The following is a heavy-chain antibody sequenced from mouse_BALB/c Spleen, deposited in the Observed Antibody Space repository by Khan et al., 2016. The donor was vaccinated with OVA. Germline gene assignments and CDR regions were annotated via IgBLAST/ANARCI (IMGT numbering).Heavy chain of an antibody. Sequence: QVQLKESGAELVRPGVSVKISCKGSGYTFTDYAMHWVKQSHAKSLEWIGVISTYYGDASYNQKFKGKATTTVDKSSSTAYMELARLTSEDSAIYYCARGGRFAYWGQGTLVTVSA. CDR3: ARGGRFAY. D-gene: IGHD3-3*01. J-gene: IGHJ3*01. CDR2: ISTYYGDA. V-gene: IGHV1S137*01. CDR1: GYTFTDYA.